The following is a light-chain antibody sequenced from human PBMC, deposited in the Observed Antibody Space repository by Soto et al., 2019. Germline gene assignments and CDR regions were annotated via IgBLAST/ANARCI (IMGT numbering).Light chain of an antibody. CDR2: DVS. CDR1: SSDVGAYNY. CDR3: CSYAGDYTFV. Sequence: QSVLTQPRSVSGSPGQSVTISCTGTSSDVGAYNYVSWYQQHPGKAPKLMIYDVSKRPSGVPDRFSGSKSANTASLTISGLQAEDEAAYYCCSYAGDYTFVFGGGTKVTVL. J-gene: IGLJ2*01. V-gene: IGLV2-11*01.